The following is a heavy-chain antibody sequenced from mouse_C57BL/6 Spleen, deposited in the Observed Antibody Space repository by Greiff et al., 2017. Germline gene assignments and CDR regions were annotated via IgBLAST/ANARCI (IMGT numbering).Heavy chain of an antibody. CDR2: FVPETGGT. CDR1: GSPFTDYA. CDR3: TSPYYGSSYGFAY. Sequence: QVQLQQSGAELVRPGASVTLSCKASGSPFTDYAMHWVKQTPVHGLEWIGAFVPETGGTAYNQQFKGKAILTADKSSSTAYMELLSLTSEDSAVYYSTSPYYGSSYGFAYWGQGTLVTVSA. V-gene: IGHV1-15*01. J-gene: IGHJ3*01. D-gene: IGHD1-1*01.